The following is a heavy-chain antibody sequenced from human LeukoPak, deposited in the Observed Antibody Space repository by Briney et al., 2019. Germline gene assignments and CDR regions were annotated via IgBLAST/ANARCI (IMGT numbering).Heavy chain of an antibody. Sequence: VGSLRLSCAASGFTVSSSYMNWVRQAPGKGLEWVSLIFSGGSTYYADSVKGRFTISRDNSKNTLYLQMNSLRAEDTAVYYCAKDYASNYWGQGTLVTVSS. D-gene: IGHD3-16*01. CDR1: GFTVSSSY. V-gene: IGHV3-66*01. CDR3: AKDYASNY. CDR2: IFSGGST. J-gene: IGHJ4*02.